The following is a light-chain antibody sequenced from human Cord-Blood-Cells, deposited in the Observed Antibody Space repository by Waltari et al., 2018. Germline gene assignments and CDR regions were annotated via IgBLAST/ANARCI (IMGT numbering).Light chain of an antibody. Sequence: DIQMTQSPSTLSASLGDRVTITCRASQSISSWLAWYQQKPGKAPKLLIYKASSLESGVPSRFSGSGSGTEFTLTISSLQPDDFATYYCQQYNSYSQWTFGQGTKVEIK. J-gene: IGKJ1*01. CDR3: QQYNSYSQWT. V-gene: IGKV1-5*03. CDR1: QSISSW. CDR2: KAS.